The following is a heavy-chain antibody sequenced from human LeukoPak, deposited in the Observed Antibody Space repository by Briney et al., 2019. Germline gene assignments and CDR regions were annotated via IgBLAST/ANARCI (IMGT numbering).Heavy chain of an antibody. Sequence: GGSLRLSCAASGFTFSSYAMSWVRQAPGKGLEWVSAISGSGGSTYYADSVKGRFTISRDNSKNTLYLQMNSLRAEDTAVYYCAKPTLRYFDWLPQDWGQGTLVTVSS. CDR3: AKPTLRYFDWLPQD. D-gene: IGHD3-9*01. J-gene: IGHJ4*02. V-gene: IGHV3-23*01. CDR1: GFTFSSYA. CDR2: ISGSGGST.